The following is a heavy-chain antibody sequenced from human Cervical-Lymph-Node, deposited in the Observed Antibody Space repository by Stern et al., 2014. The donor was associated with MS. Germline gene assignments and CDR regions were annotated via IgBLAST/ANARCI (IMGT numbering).Heavy chain of an antibody. CDR1: GFAFGGYG. Sequence: VQLVESGGGVVQPGKSLRLACAASGFAFGGYGMHWVRRAPGKGLEWVAAIWYNGSNTYYADSVKGRFFISRENSKNTLYLQMSSLRVADTAVYYCARDRGHGADYWGQGSLVTVSP. J-gene: IGHJ4*02. CDR3: ARDRGHGADY. D-gene: IGHD3-10*01. CDR2: IWYNGSNT. V-gene: IGHV3-33*01.